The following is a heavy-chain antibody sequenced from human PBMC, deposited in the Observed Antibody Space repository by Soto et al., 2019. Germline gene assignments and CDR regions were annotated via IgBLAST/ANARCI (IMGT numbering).Heavy chain of an antibody. V-gene: IGHV3-23*01. D-gene: IGHD2-21*01. CDR3: AKKDRVIATLRFGHFDY. Sequence: GGSLRLSCAASGFTFSSYAMSWVRQAPGKGLEWVSAISGSGGSTYYADSVKGRFTISRDNSKNTLYLQMNSLRAEDTAVYYCAKKDRVIATLRFGHFDYWGQGTLVTVSS. CDR1: GFTFSSYA. J-gene: IGHJ4*02. CDR2: ISGSGGST.